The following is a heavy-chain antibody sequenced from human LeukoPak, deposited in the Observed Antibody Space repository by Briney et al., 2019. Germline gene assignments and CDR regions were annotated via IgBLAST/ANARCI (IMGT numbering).Heavy chain of an antibody. J-gene: IGHJ5*02. CDR2: INPYTGGT. Sequence: ASVTVSCKASGYSFADYYMHWVRQAPGQGLEWMGWINPYTGGTLSAQKFQGRVTMTRDTSITTVYMEVSWLTSDDTAIYYCARADRLHGGPYLIGPWGQGTLVTVSS. D-gene: IGHD2-21*01. CDR3: ARADRLHGGPYLIGP. CDR1: GYSFADYY. V-gene: IGHV1-2*02.